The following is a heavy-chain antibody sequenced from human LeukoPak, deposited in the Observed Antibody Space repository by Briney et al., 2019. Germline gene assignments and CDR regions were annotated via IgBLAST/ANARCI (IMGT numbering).Heavy chain of an antibody. CDR2: ISAYNGNT. V-gene: IGHV1-18*01. CDR1: GYTFTSYG. J-gene: IGHJ4*02. CDR3: ARDLGIIESTSHFDY. D-gene: IGHD2-2*01. Sequence: ASVKVSCKASGYTFTSYGISWVRQAPGQGLEWMGWISAYNGNTNYAQNLQGRVTMTTDTSTSTAYMELRSLRSDDTAVYYCARDLGIIESTSHFDYWGQGTLVTVSS.